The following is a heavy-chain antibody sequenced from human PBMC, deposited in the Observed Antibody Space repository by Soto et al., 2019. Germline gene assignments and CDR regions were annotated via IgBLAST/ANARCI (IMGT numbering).Heavy chain of an antibody. CDR2: IYNSGST. V-gene: IGHV4-59*02. Sequence: SETLSLTCIVSGDSVSSYYWSWIRQPPGKGLEWIGYIYNSGSTNYNPSLKSRVTISVDTSKNQFSLKLGSVTAADTAVYYCAKQPHSRKWFYFDYWGQGALVTVSS. J-gene: IGHJ4*02. CDR1: GDSVSSYY. CDR3: AKQPHSRKWFYFDY. D-gene: IGHD3-22*01.